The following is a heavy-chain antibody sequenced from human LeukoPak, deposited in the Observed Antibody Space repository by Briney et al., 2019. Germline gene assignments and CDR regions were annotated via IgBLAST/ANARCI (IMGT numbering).Heavy chain of an antibody. CDR1: GYTFTSYG. J-gene: IGHJ4*02. CDR2: ISAYNGNT. Sequence: ASVKVSCKASGYTFTSYGISWVRQAPGQGLEWMGWISAYNGNTNYAQKLQGRVTMTIDTSTSTAYMELRSLRSDDTAVYYCARSRGSYGSYYFDYWGQGTLVTVSS. CDR3: ARSRGSYGSYYFDY. V-gene: IGHV1-18*01. D-gene: IGHD5-18*01.